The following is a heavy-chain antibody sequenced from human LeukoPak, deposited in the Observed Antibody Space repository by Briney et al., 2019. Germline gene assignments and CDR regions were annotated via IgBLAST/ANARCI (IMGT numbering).Heavy chain of an antibody. D-gene: IGHD6-13*01. V-gene: IGHV4-34*01. J-gene: IGHJ4*02. CDR3: ARLSSSWYKYYFDY. CDR1: GGSFRGYY. CDR2: INHSGST. Sequence: SETLSLTCAVYGGSFRGYYWSWIRQPPGKGLEWSGEINHSGSTNYNPSLKSRVTISVDTSKNQFSLKLSSVTAADTAVYYCARLSSSWYKYYFDYWGQGTLVTVSS.